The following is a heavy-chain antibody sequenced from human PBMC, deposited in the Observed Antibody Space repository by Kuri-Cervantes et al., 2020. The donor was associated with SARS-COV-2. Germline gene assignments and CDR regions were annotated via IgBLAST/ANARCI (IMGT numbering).Heavy chain of an antibody. D-gene: IGHD3-10*01. J-gene: IGHJ4*02. Sequence: GSLRLSCTVSGDSITNYYWSWIRQPPGKGLEWIGYVYYTGSTNYKPSLESRVTMSVDTSKNQFSLKLNSVTVAGTAVYYCAREGPYGSGSYFDYWGQGTLVTVSS. CDR1: GDSITNYY. CDR3: AREGPYGSGSYFDY. CDR2: VYYTGST. V-gene: IGHV4-59*01.